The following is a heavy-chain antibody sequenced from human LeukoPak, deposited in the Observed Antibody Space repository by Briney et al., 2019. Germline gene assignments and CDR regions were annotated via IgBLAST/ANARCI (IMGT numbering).Heavy chain of an antibody. D-gene: IGHD2-15*01. CDR3: AREGESGGTADFDY. CDR2: IIPIFGTA. J-gene: IGHJ4*02. CDR1: GGTFSSYA. V-gene: IGHV1-69*13. Sequence: SVKVSCKASGGTFSSYAISWVRQAPGQGLEWMGGIIPIFGTANYAQKFQGRVTITADESTSTAYMEPSSLRSEDTAVYYCAREGESGGTADFDYWGQGTLVTVSS.